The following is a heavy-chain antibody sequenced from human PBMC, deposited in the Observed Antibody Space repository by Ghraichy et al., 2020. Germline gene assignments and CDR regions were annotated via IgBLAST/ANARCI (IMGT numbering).Heavy chain of an antibody. D-gene: IGHD5-24*01. V-gene: IGHV4-39*02. J-gene: IGHJ6*02. CDR2: IYYSGST. CDR3: ARERPVGDGYSNYYYYYGMDV. Sequence: SETLSLTCTVSGGSISSSSYYWGWIRQPPGKGLEWIGSIYYSGSTYYNPSLKSRVTISVETSKNQFSLKLSSVTAADTAVYYCARERPVGDGYSNYYYYYGMDVWGQGTTVTVSS. CDR1: GGSISSSSYY.